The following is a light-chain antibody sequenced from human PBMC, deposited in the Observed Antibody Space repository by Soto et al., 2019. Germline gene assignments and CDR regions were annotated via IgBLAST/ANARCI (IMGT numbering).Light chain of an antibody. CDR3: CSYAGSSTYV. J-gene: IGLJ1*01. V-gene: IGLV2-23*02. CDR1: SSDVGSYNL. CDR2: EVT. Sequence: QSALTQPASVSGSPGQSITISCTGTSSDVGSYNLVSWYQHRPGKAPKVMIYEVTKRPSGVSNRFSASKSGNTASLTISGLQAEDEADYSCCSYAGSSTYVFGTGTKVTVL.